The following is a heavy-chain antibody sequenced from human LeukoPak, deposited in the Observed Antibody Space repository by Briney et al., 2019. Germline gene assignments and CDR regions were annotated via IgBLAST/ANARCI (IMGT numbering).Heavy chain of an antibody. CDR1: GGTFSNYG. V-gene: IGHV1-69*06. Sequence: ASVKVSCKASGGTFSNYGFNWVRQAPGQGLEWMGGIIPIFGTANYAQKFQGRVTITADKSTSTAYMELSSLRSEDTAVYYCARARCSGGSCYSFDYWGQGTLVTVSS. J-gene: IGHJ4*02. CDR3: ARARCSGGSCYSFDY. CDR2: IIPIFGTA. D-gene: IGHD2-15*01.